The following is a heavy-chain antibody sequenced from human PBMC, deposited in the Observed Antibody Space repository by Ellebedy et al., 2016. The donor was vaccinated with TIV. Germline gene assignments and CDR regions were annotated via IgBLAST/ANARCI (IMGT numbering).Heavy chain of an antibody. CDR1: RYTFTNYW. CDR2: IYPGDSDT. V-gene: IGHV5-51*01. D-gene: IGHD4-11*01. J-gene: IGHJ4*02. CDR3: AKLEFSNYGWYFDY. Sequence: GESLKISCKASRYTFTNYWIGWVRQMPGKGLEWMGIIYPGDSDTRYGPSFQGQVTISADKSINTAYLAWSSLTASDTAIYYCAKLEFSNYGWYFDYWGQGTLVTVSS.